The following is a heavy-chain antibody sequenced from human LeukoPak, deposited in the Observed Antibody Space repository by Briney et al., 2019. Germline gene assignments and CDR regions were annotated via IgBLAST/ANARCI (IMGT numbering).Heavy chain of an antibody. V-gene: IGHV1-8*01. J-gene: IGHJ3*02. CDR2: MNPNSGNT. CDR1: GYTFARYA. D-gene: IGHD3-22*01. Sequence: GASVKVSCKASGYTFARYALNWVRQAPGQGLEWMGWMNPNSGNTGYAQKFQGRVTMTRNTSISTAYMELSSLRSEDTAVYYCARIFYYDSRPVDIWGQGTMVTVSS. CDR3: ARIFYYDSRPVDI.